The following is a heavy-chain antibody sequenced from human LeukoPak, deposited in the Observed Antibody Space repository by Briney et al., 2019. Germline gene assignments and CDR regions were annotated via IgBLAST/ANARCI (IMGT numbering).Heavy chain of an antibody. CDR2: INPSGGST. Sequence: ASVKVSCKASGYTFTSYYMHWVRQAPGQGLEWMGIINPSGGSTSYAQKSQGRVTMPRDTSPSTVYTELSSLRSEDTAVYYCTRLSSGYDYWGQGTLVTVSP. D-gene: IGHD3-22*01. V-gene: IGHV1-46*01. CDR1: GYTFTSYY. J-gene: IGHJ4*02. CDR3: TRLSSGYDY.